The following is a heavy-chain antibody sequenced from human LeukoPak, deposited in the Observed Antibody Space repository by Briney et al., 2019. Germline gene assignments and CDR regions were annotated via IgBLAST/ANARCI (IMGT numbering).Heavy chain of an antibody. D-gene: IGHD2-15*01. J-gene: IGHJ4*02. CDR1: GGTFSSYA. V-gene: IGHV1-69*06. CDR2: IIPIFGTA. Sequence: GASVKVSCKASGGTFSSYAISWVRQAPGQRLEWMGGIIPIFGTANYAQKFQGRVTITADKSTSTAYMELSSLRSEDTAVYYCAICLTGVVVAAYFDYWGQGTLVTVSS. CDR3: AICLTGVVVAAYFDY.